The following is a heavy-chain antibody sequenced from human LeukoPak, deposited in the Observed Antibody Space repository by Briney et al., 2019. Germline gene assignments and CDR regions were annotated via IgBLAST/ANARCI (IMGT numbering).Heavy chain of an antibody. V-gene: IGHV3-11*04. CDR1: GFTFSDYF. Sequence: GGSLRLSCAVSGFTFSDYFMTWIRQAPGEGLEWVSYISGSGSNKYYADSVKGRFTISRDNAKNSLYLQMNSLRVEDTAVYYCATSQSSVAGIVGDWGQGTLVTVSS. D-gene: IGHD6-19*01. CDR2: ISGSGSNK. J-gene: IGHJ4*02. CDR3: ATSQSSVAGIVGD.